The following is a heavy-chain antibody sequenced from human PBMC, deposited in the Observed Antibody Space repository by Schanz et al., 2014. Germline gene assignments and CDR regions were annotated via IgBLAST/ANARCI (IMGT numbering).Heavy chain of an antibody. Sequence: VQLEQSGAEVKKPGASVKVSCKASGGTFSSFGINRVRQAPGQGLEWMGIINPSGGGTSYALRFQDRVTVTRDTSRSTVYMELSSLRSEDTAVYYCARSGSSNWYFFDYWGQGTLVTVSS. CDR2: INPSGGGT. CDR1: GGTFSSFG. V-gene: IGHV1-46*01. CDR3: ARSGSSNWYFFDY. D-gene: IGHD6-13*01. J-gene: IGHJ4*02.